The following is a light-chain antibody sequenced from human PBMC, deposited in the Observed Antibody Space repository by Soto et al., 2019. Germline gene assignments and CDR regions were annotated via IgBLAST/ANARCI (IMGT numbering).Light chain of an antibody. J-gene: IGKJ3*01. CDR3: QQYGSSPLFT. Sequence: EIVLTQSPGTLSLSPGERATLSCRASQSVSSRYLAWYQQKPVQAPRLLIYGVSSRATGIPDRFSGSGSGTDFTLTISRLEPEDFAVYYCQQYGSSPLFTFGPGTKVYIK. CDR2: GVS. CDR1: QSVSSRY. V-gene: IGKV3-20*01.